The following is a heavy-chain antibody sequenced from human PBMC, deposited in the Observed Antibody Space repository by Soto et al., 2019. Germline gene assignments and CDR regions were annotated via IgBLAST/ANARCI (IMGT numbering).Heavy chain of an antibody. J-gene: IGHJ4*02. CDR3: AKDGNVYSSGWYAPSLDY. V-gene: IGHV3-30*18. D-gene: IGHD6-19*01. CDR2: ISYDGSNT. CDR1: GFTFSSYG. Sequence: QVQLVESGGGVVQPGRSLRLSCAASGFTFSSYGMHWVRQAPGKGLEWVAVISYDGSNTYYADSVKGRFTISRDNSKNTLYLQMNSLRAEDTAVYYWAKDGNVYSSGWYAPSLDYWGQGTLVTVSS.